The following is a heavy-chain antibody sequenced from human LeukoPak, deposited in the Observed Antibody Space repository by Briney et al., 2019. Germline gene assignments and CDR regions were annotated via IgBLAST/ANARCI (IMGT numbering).Heavy chain of an antibody. CDR2: IYYSGST. CDR3: ARDYDDSGYYGI. J-gene: IGHJ4*02. V-gene: IGHV4-30-4*07. Sequence: PSQTLSLTCAVSGGSISSGGYSWSWIRQPPGKGLEWIGYIYYSGSTYYNPSLKSRLTISVDTSKNQFSLKLRSVTAADTAVYYCARDYDDSGYYGIWGQGTLVTVSS. CDR1: GGSISSGGYS. D-gene: IGHD3-22*01.